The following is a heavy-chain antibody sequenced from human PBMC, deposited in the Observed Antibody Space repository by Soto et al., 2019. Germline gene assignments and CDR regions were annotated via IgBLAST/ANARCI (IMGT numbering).Heavy chain of an antibody. CDR1: GGSISSGGYY. Sequence: QVQLQESGPGLVKPSQTLSLTSTVSGGSISSGGYYWSWIRQHPGKGLEWIGYIYYSGSTYYNPSLKSRVTISVDTSKNQFSLKLSSVTAADTAVYYCARRVDSGSNDAFDIWGQGTMVTVSS. CDR3: ARRVDSGSNDAFDI. CDR2: IYYSGST. J-gene: IGHJ3*02. D-gene: IGHD3-10*01. V-gene: IGHV4-31*03.